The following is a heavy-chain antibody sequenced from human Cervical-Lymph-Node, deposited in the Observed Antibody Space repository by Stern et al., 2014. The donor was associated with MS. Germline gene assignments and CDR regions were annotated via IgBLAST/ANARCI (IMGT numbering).Heavy chain of an antibody. Sequence: VHLGESGGGVVPPGRSLRLTCTVSGFTFGSYGLHWVRQAPGTGLAWVSVISYDGSDTYYAESVKGRFTISRDNSKNTLYLEMRSLRPEDTAVYYCVKRGITEVRGVRLGDYWGPGTLVIVSS. D-gene: IGHD3-10*01. V-gene: IGHV3-30*18. CDR1: GFTFGSYG. J-gene: IGHJ4*02. CDR2: ISYDGSDT. CDR3: VKRGITEVRGVRLGDY.